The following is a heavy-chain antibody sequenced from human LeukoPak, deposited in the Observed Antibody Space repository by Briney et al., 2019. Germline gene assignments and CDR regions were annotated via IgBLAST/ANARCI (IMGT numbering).Heavy chain of an antibody. V-gene: IGHV3-48*04. D-gene: IGHD3-10*01. Sequence: GGSLRLSCAASGFTFSSYSMNWVRQAPGKGLEWVSYISSSGSIIYYADSVKGRLTISRDNAKNSLYLQMNSLRAEDTAVYYCVAFLWFGAKADAFDIWGQGTMVTVSS. CDR3: VAFLWFGAKADAFDI. J-gene: IGHJ3*02. CDR2: ISSSGSII. CDR1: GFTFSSYS.